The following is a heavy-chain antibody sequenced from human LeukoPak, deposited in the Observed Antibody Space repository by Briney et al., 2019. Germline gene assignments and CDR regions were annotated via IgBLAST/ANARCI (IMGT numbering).Heavy chain of an antibody. V-gene: IGHV1-69*02. J-gene: IGHJ4*02. CDR1: GGTFSSYT. CDR3: ASDIVVVPAARSNPLDY. Sequence: ASVKVSCKASGGTFSSYTISWVRQAPGQGLEWMGRIIPTLGIANYAQKFQGRVTITADKSTSTAYMELSSLRSEDTAVYYCASDIVVVPAARSNPLDYWGQGTLVTVSS. CDR2: IIPTLGIA. D-gene: IGHD2-2*01.